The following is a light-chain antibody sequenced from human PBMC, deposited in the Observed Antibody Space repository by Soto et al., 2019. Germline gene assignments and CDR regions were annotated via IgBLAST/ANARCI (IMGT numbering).Light chain of an antibody. J-gene: IGKJ5*01. CDR3: QQYTNSPGIT. Sequence: DIVMTQSPDSLAVSLGERATINCKSSQSVLYSSNNKNYLAWYQQKPGQPPKLLIYWASTRESGVPDRFSGSGSGTDFTLTISSLQAEDVAVYHCQQYTNSPGITFGQGTRLEIK. CDR2: WAS. CDR1: QSVLYSSNNKNY. V-gene: IGKV4-1*01.